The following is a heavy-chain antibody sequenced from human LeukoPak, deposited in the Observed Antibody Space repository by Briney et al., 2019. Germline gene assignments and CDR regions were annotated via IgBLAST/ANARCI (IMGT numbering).Heavy chain of an antibody. V-gene: IGHV3-7*01. Sequence: GGSLRLSCAASGFTFSSYRMSWVPQAPGKGLEWGANIEQDGSEKHYVDCMKGRFTTSRDNAKNSLDLQMNSLRAEDTAVYYCARAGGYASSWAYWGQGTLVTVSS. CDR2: IEQDGSEK. CDR1: GFTFSSYR. D-gene: IGHD5-12*01. CDR3: ARAGGYASSWAY. J-gene: IGHJ4*02.